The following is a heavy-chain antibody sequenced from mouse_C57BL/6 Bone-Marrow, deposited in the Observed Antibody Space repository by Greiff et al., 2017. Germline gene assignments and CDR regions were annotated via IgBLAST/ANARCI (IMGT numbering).Heavy chain of an antibody. CDR2: INSDGGST. Sequence: EVKLVESGGGLVQPGESLKLSCESNEYEFPSHDMSWVRKTPEKRLELVAAINSDGGSTYYPDTMERRFIISRDNTKKTLYLQMSSLRSEDTALDYCARRSPWGYYWYFDVWGTGTTVTVSS. V-gene: IGHV5-2*03. J-gene: IGHJ1*03. D-gene: IGHD2-2*01. CDR3: ARRSPWGYYWYFDV. CDR1: EYEFPSHD.